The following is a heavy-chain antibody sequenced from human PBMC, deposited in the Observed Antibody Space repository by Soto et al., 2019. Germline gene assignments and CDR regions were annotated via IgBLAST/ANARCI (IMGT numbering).Heavy chain of an antibody. Sequence: QVQLVQSGAEVKKPGSSVKVSCKASGGTFSSYAISWVRQAPGQGLEWMGGIIPIFGTANYAQKFQGRVTITADESTRTAYRGWSSRSFEDRAVYYWGRDRGMGLMIVGQRAGMAAGGQGTPVPLPS. CDR3: GRDRGMGLMIVGQRAGMAA. D-gene: IGHD3-22*01. V-gene: IGHV1-69*12. CDR1: GGTFSSYA. CDR2: IIPIFGTA. J-gene: IGHJ6*02.